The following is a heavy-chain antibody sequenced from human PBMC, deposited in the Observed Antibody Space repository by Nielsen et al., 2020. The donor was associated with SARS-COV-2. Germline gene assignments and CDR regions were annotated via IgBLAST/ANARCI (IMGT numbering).Heavy chain of an antibody. V-gene: IGHV1-8*01. Sequence: ASVKVSCKASGFTFTRYNINWVRQAPGQGLEWMGWMNPNTGNTGYAEKFQGRVTMTMNTSISTVSMELSSLRSEDTAVYYCAREFLSRLDEWGQGTLVTVSS. J-gene: IGHJ4*02. CDR3: AREFLSRLDE. CDR1: GFTFTRYN. D-gene: IGHD3-3*01. CDR2: MNPNTGNT.